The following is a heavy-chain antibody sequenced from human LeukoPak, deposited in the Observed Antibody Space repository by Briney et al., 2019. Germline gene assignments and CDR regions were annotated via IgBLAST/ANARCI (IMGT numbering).Heavy chain of an antibody. Sequence: GGSLRLSCAASGFTFSSHTMSWVRQAPGKGLEWVSGISGSGVNTYYANSVKGRFTISRDNSKNTLYLQMNSLRAEDTAVYYCASGYYDSSGYSVNAFDIWGQGTMVTVSS. D-gene: IGHD3-22*01. CDR1: GFTFSSHT. J-gene: IGHJ3*02. CDR3: ASGYYDSSGYSVNAFDI. V-gene: IGHV3-23*01. CDR2: ISGSGVNT.